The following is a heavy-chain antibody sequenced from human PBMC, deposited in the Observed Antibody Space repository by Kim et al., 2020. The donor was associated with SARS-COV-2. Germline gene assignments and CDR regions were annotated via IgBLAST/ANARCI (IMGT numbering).Heavy chain of an antibody. CDR2: ISLSGNYR. CDR3: ARGGSGSYYPAHH. V-gene: IGHV3-11*05. J-gene: IGHJ5*02. D-gene: IGHD3-10*01. CDR1: GFTFSDYY. Sequence: GGSLRLSCAASGFTFSDYYMSWVRQAPGKGLEWISYISLSGNYRDYADSLKGRFTISRDDATSSLYLQINSLRAEDTAIYYCARGGSGSYYPAHHWGQGTLVTVSS.